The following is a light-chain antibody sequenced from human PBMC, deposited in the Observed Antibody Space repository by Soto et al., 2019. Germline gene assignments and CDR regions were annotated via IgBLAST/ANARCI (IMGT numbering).Light chain of an antibody. Sequence: QSALTQPAFVSGSPGQSITISCTGSGGDVGSYDLVSWYQQMVGKAPKLLIFEVSRRPSGVSDRFSGSKSGNTASLTISGIQAEDEADFFCCSYAGSGAWVFGGGTKLTVL. J-gene: IGLJ3*02. CDR1: GGDVGSYDL. CDR2: EVS. V-gene: IGLV2-23*02. CDR3: CSYAGSGAWV.